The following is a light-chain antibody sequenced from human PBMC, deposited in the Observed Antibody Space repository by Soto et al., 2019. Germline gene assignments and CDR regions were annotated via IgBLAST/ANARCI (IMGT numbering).Light chain of an antibody. V-gene: IGLV2-14*01. J-gene: IGLJ2*01. CDR2: EVT. Sequence: QSALTQPASVSGSPGQSITISCTGSNSDIGTYNYVSWYQQHPGKAPKLIIYEVTNRPSEVSDRFSGSKSGNTASLTISGLQSEDEAFYHCSSYSSTSTYILFGGGTMLTVL. CDR1: NSDIGTYNY. CDR3: SSYSSTSTYIL.